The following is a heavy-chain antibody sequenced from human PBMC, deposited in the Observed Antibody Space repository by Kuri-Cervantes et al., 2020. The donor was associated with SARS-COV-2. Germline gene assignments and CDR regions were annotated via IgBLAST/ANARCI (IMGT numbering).Heavy chain of an antibody. CDR3: ARRITMVRVAWVYFDY. Sequence: GESLKISCAASGFTVSSNYMSWVRQALGKGLEWVSVIYSGGSTYYADSVKGRFTISRDNSKNTLYLQMNSLRAEDTAVYYCARRITMVRVAWVYFDYWGQGTLVTVSS. D-gene: IGHD3-10*01. V-gene: IGHV3-53*01. CDR2: IYSGGST. CDR1: GFTVSSNY. J-gene: IGHJ4*02.